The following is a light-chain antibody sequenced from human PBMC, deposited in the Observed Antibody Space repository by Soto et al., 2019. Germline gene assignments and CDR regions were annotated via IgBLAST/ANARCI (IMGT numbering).Light chain of an antibody. J-gene: IGKJ2*01. CDR3: QQYNSYPYT. Sequence: DIQMTQSPASLSASVGDRVTITCRASQSISSWLAWYQQRPGKAPKLLIYKASSLESGAPSRFSGSGSGTEFTLTISSPQPDDFATYYCQQYNSYPYTFGQGTKLEIK. V-gene: IGKV1-5*03. CDR1: QSISSW. CDR2: KAS.